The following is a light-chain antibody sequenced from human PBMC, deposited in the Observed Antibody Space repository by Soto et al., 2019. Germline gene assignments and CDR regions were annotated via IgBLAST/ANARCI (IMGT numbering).Light chain of an antibody. Sequence: DIQMTQSPSSLSASVGDRVTITCQASHDIKKYLNWYQEKPGKAPKLLIYDTTNLQTRVPSRFSERGSGTHFTFTVYSLQPEDIATYYCQRYDSLPPTFGQGTRLDIK. V-gene: IGKV1-33*01. J-gene: IGKJ5*01. CDR1: HDIKKY. CDR3: QRYDSLPPT. CDR2: DTT.